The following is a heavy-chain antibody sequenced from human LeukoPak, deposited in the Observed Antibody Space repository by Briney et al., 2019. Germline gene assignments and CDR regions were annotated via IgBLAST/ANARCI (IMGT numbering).Heavy chain of an antibody. V-gene: IGHV1-69*05. CDR3: ARVGRSRGSLPNSYYYMDV. Sequence: SVKVSCNASGDIFNSYSVSWVRQAPGQGLEWMGGIIPIFGSTNYAQKFQGRVTITTDQSTRTAYMELNSLSSDDTAVYYCARVGRSRGSLPNSYYYMDVWGKGTRSPSP. CDR2: IIPIFGST. J-gene: IGHJ6*03. D-gene: IGHD1-26*01. CDR1: GDIFNSYS.